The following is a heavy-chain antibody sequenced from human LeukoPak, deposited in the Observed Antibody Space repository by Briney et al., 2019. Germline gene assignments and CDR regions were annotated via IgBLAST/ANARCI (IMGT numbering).Heavy chain of an antibody. Sequence: QSGGTLRLSCAASGFTFSSYGMSWVRQAPGKGLEWVSAISGSGGSTYYADSVKGRFTISRDNSKNTLYLQMNSLRAEDTAVYYCAKVWRSGWPPHYYMDVWGKGTTVTISS. CDR1: GFTFSSYG. J-gene: IGHJ6*03. CDR3: AKVWRSGWPPHYYMDV. V-gene: IGHV3-23*01. CDR2: ISGSGGST. D-gene: IGHD6-19*01.